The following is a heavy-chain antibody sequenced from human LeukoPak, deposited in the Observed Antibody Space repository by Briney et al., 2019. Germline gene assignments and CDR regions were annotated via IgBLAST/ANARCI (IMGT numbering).Heavy chain of an antibody. CDR1: GGSISSSSYY. J-gene: IGHJ5*02. Sequence: SETLSLTCTVSGGSISSSSYYWGWIRQPPGKGLEWIGSIYYSGSTYYNPSLKSRVTCSVDTSKNQFSLKLSSVTAADTAVYYCARGGVNMAARPDWFDPWGQGTLVTVSS. CDR2: IYYSGST. CDR3: ARGGVNMAARPDWFDP. V-gene: IGHV4-39*07. D-gene: IGHD6-6*01.